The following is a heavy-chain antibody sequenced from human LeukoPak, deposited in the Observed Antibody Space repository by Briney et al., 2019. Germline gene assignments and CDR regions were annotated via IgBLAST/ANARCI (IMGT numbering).Heavy chain of an antibody. CDR3: ARGRVGYYYYYMDV. V-gene: IGHV4-34*01. J-gene: IGHJ6*03. CDR2: INHSGST. Sequence: SETLSLTCAVYGGSFSGYYWSWIRQPPGKGLEWIGEINHSGSTNYNPSLKSRVTISVDTSKNQFSLKLSSVTAADTAVYYCARGRVGYYYYYMDVWGKGTTVTVPS. CDR1: GGSFSGYY.